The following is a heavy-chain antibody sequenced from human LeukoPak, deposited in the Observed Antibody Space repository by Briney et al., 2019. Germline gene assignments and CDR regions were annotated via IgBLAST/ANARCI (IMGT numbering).Heavy chain of an antibody. CDR1: GGSISSSSYY. V-gene: IGHV4-39*01. Sequence: SETLSLTCTVSGGSISSSSYYWGWIRQPPGKGLEWIGSIYYSGSTYYNPSLKSRLTISVDTSKNQFSLKLSSVTAADTAVYYCARHKGAIWFGEPPNWFDPWGQGTLVTVSS. CDR2: IYYSGST. D-gene: IGHD3-10*01. J-gene: IGHJ5*02. CDR3: ARHKGAIWFGEPPNWFDP.